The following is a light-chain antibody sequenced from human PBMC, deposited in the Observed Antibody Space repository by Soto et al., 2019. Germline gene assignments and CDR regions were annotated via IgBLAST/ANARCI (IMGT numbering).Light chain of an antibody. CDR2: GNN. J-gene: IGLJ2*01. Sequence: QSVLTQPPSVSGAPGQRVTISCTGSSSTIGAGYDVHWYQQLPGTDPKLLIYGNNNRPSGVPDRFSGSKSGTSASLAITGLQAEDEADYYCQSYDITRGGIFGGGTKVTVL. CDR1: SSTIGAGYD. CDR3: QSYDITRGGI. V-gene: IGLV1-40*01.